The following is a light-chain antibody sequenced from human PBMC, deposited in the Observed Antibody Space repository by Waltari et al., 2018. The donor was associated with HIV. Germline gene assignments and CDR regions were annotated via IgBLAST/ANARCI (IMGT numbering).Light chain of an antibody. CDR2: LEGGGSY. J-gene: IGLJ3*02. CDR1: SGSSRTI. V-gene: IGLV4-60*02. CDR3: ETWDSSTWV. Sequence: QPLRTQPSSASASPGSSPTSTCTLTSGSSRTIIPWTPQQPGKAPRYLMKLEGGGSYNKGSGVPDRFSGSSSGADRYLTISNLQFEDEADYYCETWDSSTWVFGGGTKLTVL.